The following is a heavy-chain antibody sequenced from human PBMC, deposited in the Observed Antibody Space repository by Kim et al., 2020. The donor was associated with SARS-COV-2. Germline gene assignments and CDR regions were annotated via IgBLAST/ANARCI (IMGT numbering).Heavy chain of an antibody. Sequence: CQGRVTITRDTSASTAYMELSSLRSEDTAVYYCARVSVYYYGSGSSFFDYWGQGTLVTVSS. J-gene: IGHJ4*02. V-gene: IGHV1-3*01. CDR3: ARVSVYYYGSGSSFFDY. D-gene: IGHD3-10*01.